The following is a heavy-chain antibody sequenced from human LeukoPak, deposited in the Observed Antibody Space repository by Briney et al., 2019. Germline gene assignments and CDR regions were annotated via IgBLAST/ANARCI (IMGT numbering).Heavy chain of an antibody. D-gene: IGHD3-16*02. J-gene: IGHJ4*02. CDR1: GFTFDDFG. V-gene: IGHV3-20*04. CDR3: ARWELSGRVMERLSWIDH. CDR2: INWNGGGT. Sequence: GGSLRLSCAASGFTFDDFGMTWVRQAPGKGLEWVSGINWNGGGTGYADSVKGRFTISRDNAKKILYLQMNSLRVEDTAVYYCARWELSGRVMERLSWIDHWGQGALVTVSS.